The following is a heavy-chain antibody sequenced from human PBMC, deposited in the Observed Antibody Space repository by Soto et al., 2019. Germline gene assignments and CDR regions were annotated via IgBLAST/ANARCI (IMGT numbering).Heavy chain of an antibody. V-gene: IGHV3-9*01. D-gene: IGHD1-26*01. Sequence: EVQLVESGGGLVQPGRSLRLSCAASGFTFDDYAMHWVRQAPGKGLEWVSVISWNSGTIVYSDSVKGRFTISRDNAKNCLYLQMNSLRAEDTALYYCAKDSGSRALGYYYFYAMDVWGQGTTVTVSS. CDR1: GFTFDDYA. CDR2: ISWNSGTI. CDR3: AKDSGSRALGYYYFYAMDV. J-gene: IGHJ6*02.